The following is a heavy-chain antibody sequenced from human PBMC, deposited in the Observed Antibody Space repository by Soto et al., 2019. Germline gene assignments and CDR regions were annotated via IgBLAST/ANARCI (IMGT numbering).Heavy chain of an antibody. CDR2: INSDGSST. Sequence: HPVCSLRLSCAASRFTCYSYWMHWVRKAPGKGLVWVSRINSDGSSTSYADSVKGRFTISRDNAKNTLYLQMNSLRAEDTAVYYCARDLGEGGYYPRTYFGSYGMDVWGQGTTVTVSS. CDR1: RFTCYSYW. D-gene: IGHD1-26*01. V-gene: IGHV3-74*01. J-gene: IGHJ6*02. CDR3: ARDLGEGGYYPRTYFGSYGMDV.